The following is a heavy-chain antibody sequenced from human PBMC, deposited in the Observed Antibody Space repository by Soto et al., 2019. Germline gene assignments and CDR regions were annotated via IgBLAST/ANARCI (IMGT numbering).Heavy chain of an antibody. CDR3: ARDRSIAVAGTAGSYGMDV. CDR2: TYYRSKWYN. J-gene: IGHJ6*02. D-gene: IGHD6-19*01. Sequence: SQTLSLTCAISGDSDSSNSAASNWIRQSPSRGLEWLGRTYYRSKWYNDYAVSVKSRITINPDTSKNQFSLQLNSVTPEDTAVYYCARDRSIAVAGTAGSYGMDVWGQGTTVNVSS. CDR1: GDSDSSNSAA. V-gene: IGHV6-1*01.